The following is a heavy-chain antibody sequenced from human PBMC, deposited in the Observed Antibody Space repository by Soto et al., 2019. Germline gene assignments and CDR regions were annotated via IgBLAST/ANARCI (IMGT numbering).Heavy chain of an antibody. J-gene: IGHJ4*02. V-gene: IGHV4-39*01. Sequence: AETLSLTCAVSGGSISGSYYYWAWLRQSPGKGPEWIGSVFYTGFTSYNPSLESRVSVSVDTSKSQFSLKLSAVTAADTAVYYCATSQKGYNWNYFDHWGQGALVTVSS. CDR3: ATSQKGYNWNYFDH. CDR1: GGSISGSYYY. D-gene: IGHD1-20*01. CDR2: VFYTGFT.